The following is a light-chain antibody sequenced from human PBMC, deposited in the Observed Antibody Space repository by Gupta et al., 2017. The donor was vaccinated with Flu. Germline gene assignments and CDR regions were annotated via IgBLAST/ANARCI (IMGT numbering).Light chain of an antibody. CDR1: KSLVDTSGSTY. J-gene: IGKJ2*03. CDR2: EVS. Sequence: RCSKSLVDTSGSTYWTWFQHGPGKSPRRLIYEVSDRDPGVPARCSGSGSVTECKLKIRRVEAEDVGFYSCLGGTHRSSFGPGTRLEI. V-gene: IGKV2-30*01. CDR3: LGGTHRSS.